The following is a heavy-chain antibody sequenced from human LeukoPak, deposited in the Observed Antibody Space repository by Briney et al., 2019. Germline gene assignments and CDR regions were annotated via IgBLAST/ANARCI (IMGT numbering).Heavy chain of an antibody. J-gene: IGHJ4*02. CDR1: GGSISSYY. CDR3: ATHRPALFSH. V-gene: IGHV4-59*12. D-gene: IGHD2-2*01. CDR2: IYYSGST. Sequence: SEALSLTCTVSGGSISSYYWSWIRQPPGKGLEWIGYIYYSGSTNYNPSLKSRVTISVDTSKNQFSLKLSSVTAADTAVYYCATHRPALFSHWGQGTLVTVSS.